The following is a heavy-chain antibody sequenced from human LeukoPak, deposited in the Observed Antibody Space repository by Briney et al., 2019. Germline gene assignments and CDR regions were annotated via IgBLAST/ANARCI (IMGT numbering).Heavy chain of an antibody. CDR1: GDSISSGDYY. Sequence: PSETLSLTCTVSGDSISSGDYYWSWIRQPAGKGLEWIGRISSSGSTNYNPSLKSRVTISVDTSKNQFSLKLSSVTAADTAVYYCARDSRKTYSNSWYSWFDPWGQGTLVTVSS. D-gene: IGHD6-13*01. CDR2: ISSSGST. J-gene: IGHJ5*02. CDR3: ARDSRKTYSNSWYSWFDP. V-gene: IGHV4-61*02.